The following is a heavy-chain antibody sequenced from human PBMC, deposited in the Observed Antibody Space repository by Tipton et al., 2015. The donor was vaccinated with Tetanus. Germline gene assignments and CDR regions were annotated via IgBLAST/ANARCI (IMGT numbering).Heavy chain of an antibody. V-gene: IGHV3-21*01. CDR2: ISSTSRYI. CDR1: GFTFSNYK. CDR3: VSGSALDY. Sequence: GSLRLSCEVSGFTFSNYKMNWVRQGPGGGLERVSSISSTSRYINYADSVKGRFTISRDNAKNSLFLEMNSLRADDTAVYYCVSGSALDYWGQGTLITVSS. J-gene: IGHJ4*02. D-gene: IGHD6-25*01.